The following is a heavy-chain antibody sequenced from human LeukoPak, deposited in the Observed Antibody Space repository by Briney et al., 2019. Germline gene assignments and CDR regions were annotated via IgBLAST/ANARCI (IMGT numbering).Heavy chain of an antibody. CDR3: AKATMIVVVMAFDY. Sequence: GGSLRLSCAASGFTFSSYAMSWVRQAPGKGLEWVSAISGSGGSTYYADSVKGRFIISRDNSKNTLYLQMNSLRAEDTAVYYCAKATMIVVVMAFDYWGQGTLVTVSS. J-gene: IGHJ4*02. CDR1: GFTFSSYA. D-gene: IGHD3-22*01. V-gene: IGHV3-23*01. CDR2: ISGSGGST.